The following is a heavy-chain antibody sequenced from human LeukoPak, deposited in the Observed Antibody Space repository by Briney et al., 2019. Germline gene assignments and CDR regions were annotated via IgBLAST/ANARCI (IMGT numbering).Heavy chain of an antibody. Sequence: GGSLRLSCAASGFTFSSYAMTWVRQAPGKGLEWVSTINNSGGNTYYADSVKGRFTISRDSSKNTLYLQMNNLRAEDTAVYYCARDAAYGYDRFDYWGQGTQVTVSS. CDR1: GFTFSSYA. CDR3: ARDAAYGYDRFDY. CDR2: INNSGGNT. D-gene: IGHD5-18*01. V-gene: IGHV3-23*01. J-gene: IGHJ4*02.